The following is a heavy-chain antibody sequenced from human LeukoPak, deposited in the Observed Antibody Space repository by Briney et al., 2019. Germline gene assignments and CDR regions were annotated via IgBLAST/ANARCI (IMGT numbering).Heavy chain of an antibody. D-gene: IGHD5-12*01. Sequence: HGESLKISCKGSGYSFTSYWIGWVRQMPGKGLEWMGIIYPDDSDTRYSPSFQGQVTISADKSITTTYLQWSSLKASDTAMYYCARRGVYSGYDEAFDIWGQGTMVSVSS. CDR3: ARRGVYSGYDEAFDI. V-gene: IGHV5-51*01. CDR1: GYSFTSYW. CDR2: IYPDDSDT. J-gene: IGHJ3*02.